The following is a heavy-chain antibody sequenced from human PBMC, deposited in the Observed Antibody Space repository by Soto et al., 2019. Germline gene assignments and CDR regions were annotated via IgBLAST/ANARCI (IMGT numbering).Heavy chain of an antibody. CDR2: ISGSGGST. CDR3: AKIPITIFGVVIIPYYYYMDV. CDR1: GFTFSSYA. J-gene: IGHJ6*03. D-gene: IGHD3-3*01. Sequence: GGSLRLSCASSGFTFSSYAMSLVRQAPGKGLEWVSAISGSGGSTYYADSVKGRFTISRDNSKNTLYLQMNSLRAEDTAVYYCAKIPITIFGVVIIPYYYYMDVWGKGTTVTVS. V-gene: IGHV3-23*01.